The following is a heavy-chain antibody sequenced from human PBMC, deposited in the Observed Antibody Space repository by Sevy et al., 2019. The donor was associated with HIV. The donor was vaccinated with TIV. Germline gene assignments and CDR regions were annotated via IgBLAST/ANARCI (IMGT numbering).Heavy chain of an antibody. D-gene: IGHD3-22*01. V-gene: IGHV4-59*01. CDR3: ARDNSSGSMPDY. J-gene: IGHJ4*02. Sequence: SETLSLTCTVSGGSISSYYWSWIRQPPGKGLEWFGYIYYSGSTNYNPSLKSRVTISVDTSKNQFSLKLSSVTAADTAVYYCARDNSSGSMPDYWGQGTLVTVSS. CDR2: IYYSGST. CDR1: GGSISSYY.